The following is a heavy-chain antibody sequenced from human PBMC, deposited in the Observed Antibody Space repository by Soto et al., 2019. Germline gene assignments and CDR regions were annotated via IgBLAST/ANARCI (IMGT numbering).Heavy chain of an antibody. CDR3: AIQAPRGSIKYQPSPLLWFDP. Sequence: PGESLKISCKGSGYSFTSYWIGWVRQMPGKGLEWMGIIYPGDSDTRYSPSFQGQVTISADKSISTAYLQWSSLKASDTAMYYCAIQAPRGSIKYQPSPLLWFDPWGQGTLVTVSS. V-gene: IGHV5-51*01. D-gene: IGHD2-2*01. CDR2: IYPGDSDT. J-gene: IGHJ5*02. CDR1: GYSFTSYW.